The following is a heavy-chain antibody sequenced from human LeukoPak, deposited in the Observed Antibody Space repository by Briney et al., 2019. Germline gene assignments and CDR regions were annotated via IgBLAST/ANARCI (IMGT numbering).Heavy chain of an antibody. CDR2: IYYSGST. CDR1: GGSISSYY. J-gene: IGHJ4*02. V-gene: IGHV4-59*01. CDR3: ASWIAAAGTLDY. Sequence: PSETLSLTCTVSGGSISSYYWSWIRQPPGKGLEWIGYIYYSGSTNYNPSLKSRVTISVDTSKNQFSLKLSSVTAADTAVYYCASWIAAAGTLDYWGQGTLATVSS. D-gene: IGHD6-13*01.